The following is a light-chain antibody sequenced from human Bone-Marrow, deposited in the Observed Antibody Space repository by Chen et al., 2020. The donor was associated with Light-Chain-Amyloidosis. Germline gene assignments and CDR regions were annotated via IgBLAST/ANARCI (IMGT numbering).Light chain of an antibody. CDR1: ISDVGCDNH. CDR3: SSYTITTTLV. V-gene: IGLV2-14*01. CDR2: EVT. Sequence: QSALTQPASVSGSPGQSNTISCTGTISDVGCDNHVSWYQQHPDKAPKLMIYEVTNRPSWVPDRFSGSKSDNTASLTISGLQTEDEADYFCSSYTITTTLVFGSGTRVTVL. J-gene: IGLJ1*01.